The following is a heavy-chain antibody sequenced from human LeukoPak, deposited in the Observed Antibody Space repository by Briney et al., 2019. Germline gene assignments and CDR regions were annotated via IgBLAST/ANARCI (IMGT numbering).Heavy chain of an antibody. CDR3: ATDYYDSSGYYYNY. V-gene: IGHV1-2*06. Sequence: GASVKVSCKASGYTFTGYYMHWVRQAPGQGLEWMGRINPNSGGTNYAQKFQGRVTMTRDTSISTAYMELSSLRSEDTAVYYCATDYYDSSGYYYNYWGQGTLVTVSS. J-gene: IGHJ4*02. CDR1: GYTFTGYY. CDR2: INPNSGGT. D-gene: IGHD3-22*01.